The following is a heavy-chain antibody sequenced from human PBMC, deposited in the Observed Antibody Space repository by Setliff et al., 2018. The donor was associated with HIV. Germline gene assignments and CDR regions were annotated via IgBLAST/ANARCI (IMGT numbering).Heavy chain of an antibody. CDR2: MNPNSGNT. J-gene: IGHJ4*02. D-gene: IGHD4-4*01. CDR3: ARVATVSHPGDYFDY. CDR1: GYTFSNYD. V-gene: IGHV1-8*01. Sequence: ASVKVSCNASGYTFSNYDINWVRQATGQGLEWVGWMNPNSGNTGYAQKFQGRVTLTRNTSISTAYMELSSLRSEDTAVYSCARVATVSHPGDYFDYWGQGTLVTVSS.